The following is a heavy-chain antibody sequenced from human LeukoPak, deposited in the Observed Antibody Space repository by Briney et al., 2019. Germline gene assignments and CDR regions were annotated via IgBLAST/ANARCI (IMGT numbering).Heavy chain of an antibody. V-gene: IGHV1-69*06. CDR3: AREYLLWFGELLESFDY. CDR2: IIPIFGTA. Sequence: ASVKVSCKASGGPFRSYAISWMRQAPGQGLEWMGRIIPIFGTANYAQKFQGRVTITADKSTSTAYMELSSLRSEDTAVYYCAREYLLWFGELLESFDYWGQGTLVTVSS. J-gene: IGHJ4*02. CDR1: GGPFRSYA. D-gene: IGHD3-10*01.